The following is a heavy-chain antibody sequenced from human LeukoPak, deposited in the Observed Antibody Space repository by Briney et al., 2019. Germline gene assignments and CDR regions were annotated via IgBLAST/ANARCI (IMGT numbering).Heavy chain of an antibody. Sequence: GGSLRLSCAASGFTVSSNYMGWVRQAPGKGLEWVSVIYSGGSTYYADSVKGRFTISRDNSKNTLYLQMNSLRAEDTAVYYCERDHGGYTFDYWGQGTLVTVSS. J-gene: IGHJ4*02. D-gene: IGHD5-12*01. CDR2: IYSGGST. V-gene: IGHV3-66*02. CDR1: GFTVSSNY. CDR3: ERDHGGYTFDY.